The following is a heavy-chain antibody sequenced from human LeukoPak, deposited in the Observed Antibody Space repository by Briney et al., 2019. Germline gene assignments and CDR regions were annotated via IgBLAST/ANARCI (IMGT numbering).Heavy chain of an antibody. D-gene: IGHD1-26*01. CDR3: AKRPVNKGTVAEDDY. CDR2: ISGSGGST. Sequence: GGSLRLSCAASGFTFDDYAMHWVRQAPGKGLEWVSAISGSGGSTYYADSVKGRFTISRDNSKNTLYLQMNSLRAEDTAVYYCAKRPVNKGTVAEDDYWGQGTLVTVSS. V-gene: IGHV3-23*01. CDR1: GFTFDDYA. J-gene: IGHJ4*02.